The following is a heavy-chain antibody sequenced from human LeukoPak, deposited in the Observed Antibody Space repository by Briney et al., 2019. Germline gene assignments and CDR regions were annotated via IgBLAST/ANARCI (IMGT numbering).Heavy chain of an antibody. J-gene: IGHJ3*02. CDR1: GGSISSSNW. V-gene: IGHV4-4*02. D-gene: IGHD6-19*01. Sequence: SETLSLTCAVSGGSISSSNWWSWVRQPPGKGREWIGEIYHSGRTNYNPSLKGRVTISVDKSKNQFSLKLSCVTAADTAVYYCARARGRAVAVAFDIWGQGTMVTVSS. CDR3: ARARGRAVAVAFDI. CDR2: IYHSGRT.